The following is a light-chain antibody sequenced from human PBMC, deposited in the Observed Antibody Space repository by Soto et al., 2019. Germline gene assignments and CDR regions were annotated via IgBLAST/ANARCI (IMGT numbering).Light chain of an antibody. CDR2: GAS. V-gene: IGKV3-20*01. CDR3: QQYGSSLAHT. J-gene: IGKJ4*01. CDR1: QSVSSSY. Sequence: ESVLTQSPGTLSLSPGERATLSCRASQSVSSSYLAWYQQKPGQAPRLLIYGASSRATGIPDRFSGSGSGTDFTLTISRLEPEDFAVYYCQQYGSSLAHTVGGGTKVEIK.